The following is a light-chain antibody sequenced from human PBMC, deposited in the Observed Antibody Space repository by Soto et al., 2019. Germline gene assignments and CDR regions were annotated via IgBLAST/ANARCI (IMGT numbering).Light chain of an antibody. V-gene: IGKV1-12*01. CDR2: TAS. CDR3: QQANSFPYT. CDR1: QDISDW. Sequence: DIPMTQSPSSVSASVGDRVTITCLASQDISDWLAWYQQKPGKAPKLLIYTASSLHNGVPSRFSGSGSGTVFTLTISSLQPEDFATYYCQQANSFPYTFGQGTKVEI. J-gene: IGKJ2*01.